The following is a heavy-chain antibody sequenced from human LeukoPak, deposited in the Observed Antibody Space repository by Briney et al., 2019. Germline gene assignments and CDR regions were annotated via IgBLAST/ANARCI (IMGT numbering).Heavy chain of an antibody. D-gene: IGHD6-13*01. J-gene: IGHJ4*02. CDR1: GFTFSSYA. CDR2: ISGSGGST. V-gene: IGHV3-23*01. CDR3: AKVRAAAGTYDY. Sequence: GGSLRLSCAASGFTFSSYAMSWVRQASGKGLEWVSAISGSGGSTYYADSVKGRFTISRDNSKNTLYLQMNSLRAEDTAVYYCAKVRAAAGTYDYWGQGTLVTVSS.